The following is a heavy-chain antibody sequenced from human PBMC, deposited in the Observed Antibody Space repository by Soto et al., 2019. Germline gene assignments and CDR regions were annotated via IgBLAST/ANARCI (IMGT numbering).Heavy chain of an antibody. J-gene: IGHJ4*02. D-gene: IGHD1-26*01. CDR2: ISYDGSNK. CDR3: ARGGYSGSYLDLDLDY. V-gene: IGHV3-30-3*01. Sequence: PGGSLRLSCAASGFTFSSYAMHWVRQAPGKGLEWVAVISYDGSNKYYADSVKGRFTISRDNSKNTLYLQMNSLRAEDTAVYYCARGGYSGSYLDLDLDYWGQGT. CDR1: GFTFSSYA.